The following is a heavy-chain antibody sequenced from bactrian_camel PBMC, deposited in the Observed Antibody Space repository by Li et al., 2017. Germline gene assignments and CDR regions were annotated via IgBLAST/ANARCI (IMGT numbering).Heavy chain of an antibody. V-gene: IGHV3S61*01. J-gene: IGHJ4*01. CDR3: AAMPGPPDMGWASANEYRY. CDR2: ITRIHGGT. D-gene: IGHD3*01. Sequence: QLVESGGGSAQTGGSLTLTCAASGYSYSNYCLAWFRQAPGKEREGVAVITRIHGGTAYADSVKGRFTVSQDGAKNTLYLQMNNLRPDDSAMYYCAAMPGPPDMGWASANEYRYWGQGTQVTVS. CDR1: GYSYSNYC.